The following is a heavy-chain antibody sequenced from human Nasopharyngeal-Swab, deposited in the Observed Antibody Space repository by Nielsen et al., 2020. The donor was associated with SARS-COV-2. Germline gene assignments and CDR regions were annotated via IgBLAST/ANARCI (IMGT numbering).Heavy chain of an antibody. J-gene: IGHJ4*02. D-gene: IGHD5-18*01. V-gene: IGHV1-24*01. CDR3: ATDLFTAMLGDY. Sequence: ASVKVSCKASGYTFTELSIHWVRQAPGKGLEWMGGFDPEDGETIYAQKFQGRVTMTEDTSTDTAYMELSSLRSEDTAVYYCATDLFTAMLGDYWGQGTLVTGS. CDR1: GYTFTELS. CDR2: FDPEDGET.